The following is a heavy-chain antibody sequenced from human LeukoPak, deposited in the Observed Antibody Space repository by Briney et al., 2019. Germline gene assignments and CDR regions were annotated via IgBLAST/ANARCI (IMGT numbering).Heavy chain of an antibody. D-gene: IGHD3-22*01. CDR2: IYYSGST. Sequence: SETLSLTCTVSGGSISSYYWSWIRQPPGKGLEWIGYIYYSGSTNYNPSLKSRVTISIHTSKNQFSLKLSSVTVADTAMYYCARRYDSSGYFTYWGQGTLVTVSS. CDR3: ARRYDSSGYFTY. J-gene: IGHJ4*02. CDR1: GGSISSYY. V-gene: IGHV4-59*01.